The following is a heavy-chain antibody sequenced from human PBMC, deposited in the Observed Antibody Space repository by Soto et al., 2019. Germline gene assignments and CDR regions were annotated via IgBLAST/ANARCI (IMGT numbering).Heavy chain of an antibody. V-gene: IGHV1-18*01. CDR2: ISGYNGNT. Sequence: QVQLEQSGAEVKKPGASVKVSCKSSGYTFTMSGISWVRQAPGQGLEWMGWISGYNGNTNYEQKFQDRVTMTTDTSTNTAYMELRSLRSDDTAVYYCAREGPRSYYYYGMDVWGQGTTVTVSS. CDR3: AREGPRSYYYYGMDV. CDR1: GYTFTMSG. J-gene: IGHJ6*02.